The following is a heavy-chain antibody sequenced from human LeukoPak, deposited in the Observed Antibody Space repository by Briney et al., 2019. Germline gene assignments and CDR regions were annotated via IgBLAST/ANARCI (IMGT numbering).Heavy chain of an antibody. V-gene: IGHV3-7*01. J-gene: IGHJ6*02. D-gene: IGHD3-10*01. Sequence: GGSLRLSCAASGFTFSSYWMSWVRQAPGKGLEWVANIKQDGSEKYYVDSVKGRFTISRDNAKNSLYLQMNSLRAEDTAVYYCARDYGSGSYRLAYYYGMDVWGQGTTVTVSS. CDR3: ARDYGSGSYRLAYYYGMDV. CDR1: GFTFSSYW. CDR2: IKQDGSEK.